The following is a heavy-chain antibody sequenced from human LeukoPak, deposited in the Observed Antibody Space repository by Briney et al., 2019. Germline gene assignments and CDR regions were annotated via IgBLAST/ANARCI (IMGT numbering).Heavy chain of an antibody. CDR1: GFTFSSYS. V-gene: IGHV3-21*01. J-gene: IGHJ6*02. Sequence: GGSLRLSCAASGFTFSSYSMNWVRQAPGKGVEWVSSISSSSSYIYYAASVKGRFTISRDNAKNSLYLQMNSLRAEDTAVYYCARDEGAGYCSSTSCYSVGMDVWGQGTTVTVSS. D-gene: IGHD2-2*01. CDR2: ISSSSSYI. CDR3: ARDEGAGYCSSTSCYSVGMDV.